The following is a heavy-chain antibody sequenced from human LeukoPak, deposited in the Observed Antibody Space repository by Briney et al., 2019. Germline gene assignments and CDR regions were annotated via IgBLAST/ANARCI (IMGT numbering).Heavy chain of an antibody. CDR3: ARHEASAGLDY. CDR1: GASISPYY. J-gene: IGHJ4*02. CDR2: ISNSGST. Sequence: KTSETLSLTCTVSGASISPYYWSWIRQTPGKGLEWIGYISNSGSTNYNPSLKSRVTISLHTSKNQVSLKLSSVTAADTAVYYCARHEASAGLDYWGQGSLVTVSS. D-gene: IGHD6-13*01. V-gene: IGHV4-59*08.